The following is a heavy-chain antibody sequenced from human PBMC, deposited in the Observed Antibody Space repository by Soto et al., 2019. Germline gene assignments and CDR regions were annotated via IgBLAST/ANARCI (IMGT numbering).Heavy chain of an antibody. J-gene: IGHJ5*02. V-gene: IGHV4-59*01. CDR2: IYYSGST. CDR3: ARGGLIVVVPAAITHINWFDP. Sequence: SETLSLTCTVSGGSISSYYWSWIRQHPGKGLEWIGYIYYSGSTNYNPSLKSRVTISVDTSKNQFSLKLSSVTAADTAVYYCARGGLIVVVPAAITHINWFDPWGQGTLVTVSS. CDR1: GGSISSYY. D-gene: IGHD2-2*01.